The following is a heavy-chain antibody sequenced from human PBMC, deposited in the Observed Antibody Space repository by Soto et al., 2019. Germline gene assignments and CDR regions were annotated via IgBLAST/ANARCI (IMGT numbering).Heavy chain of an antibody. CDR1: GGSISSYY. CDR2: IYYSGST. CDR3: ARWVGHDYGDYAAGDI. J-gene: IGHJ3*02. Sequence: PSETLSLTCPVSGGSISSYYWSWIRQPPGKGLEWIGYIYYSGSTNYNPSLKSRVTISVDTSKNQFSLKLSSVTAADTAVYYCARWVGHDYGDYAAGDIWGQGTMVTVSS. V-gene: IGHV4-59*08. D-gene: IGHD4-17*01.